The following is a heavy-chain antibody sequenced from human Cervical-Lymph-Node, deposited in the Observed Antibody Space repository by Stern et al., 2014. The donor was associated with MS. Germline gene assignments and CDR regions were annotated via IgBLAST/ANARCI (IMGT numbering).Heavy chain of an antibody. D-gene: IGHD2-21*02. V-gene: IGHV3-23*02. J-gene: IGHJ3*02. CDR1: GFTFSRYA. Sequence: EMQLVESGGGLVQPGGSLRLYCAAPGFTFSRYAKSWVCQAPGKGLEWESGIRRSGGSAYYEDSVQARFTISRDNSKTTMYLPMNSLRAEDTAVYYCAKDRDCDHDAFDIWGQGTLVTVSS. CDR3: AKDRDCDHDAFDI. CDR2: IRRSGGSA.